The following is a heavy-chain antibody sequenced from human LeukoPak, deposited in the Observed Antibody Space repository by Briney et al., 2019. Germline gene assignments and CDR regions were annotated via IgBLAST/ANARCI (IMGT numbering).Heavy chain of an antibody. CDR2: IIPILGIA. CDR3: ARLYYYGSGTDRPDDY. CDR1: GCTFSIYA. Sequence: SSVKVSCKASGCTFSIYAISWVRQAPGQGQEWMGRIIPILGIANYAQKFQGRVTITADKSTSTAYMELSSLRSEDTAVYYCARLYYYGSGTDRPDDYWGQGTLVTVSS. J-gene: IGHJ4*02. D-gene: IGHD3-10*01. V-gene: IGHV1-69*04.